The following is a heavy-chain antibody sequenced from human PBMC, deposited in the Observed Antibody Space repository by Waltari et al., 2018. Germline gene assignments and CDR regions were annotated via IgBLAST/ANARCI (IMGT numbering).Heavy chain of an antibody. D-gene: IGHD3-10*01. J-gene: IGHJ4*02. CDR1: GFILMEYY. V-gene: IGHV3-11*01. CDR3: ARDPGLLISGVDY. CDR2: RGSRGRPL. Sequence: QVQRVESGGGWFKPGGCRRRSCAASGFILMEYYMSWIGQGPGGGRGWVSSRGSRGRPLYYADSVKARTTIYRDTAKDSLYLQKSSMRVEETAVYYCARDPGLLISGVDYWGQGTLVTVSS.